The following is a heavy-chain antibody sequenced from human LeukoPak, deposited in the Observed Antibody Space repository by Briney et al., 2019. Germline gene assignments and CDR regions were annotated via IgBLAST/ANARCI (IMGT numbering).Heavy chain of an antibody. CDR2: ISGSGGST. J-gene: IGHJ4*02. V-gene: IGHV3-23*01. D-gene: IGHD1-26*01. Sequence: GGSLRLSCAASGFTFSTYAMSWVRQAPGKGLEWVSGISGSGGSTFYADSVKGRFTISRDNSKNTLYLQMNSLRAEDTAVYYCAKDPRRCRTPVGPDYWGQGTLVTVSS. CDR3: AKDPRRCRTPVGPDY. CDR1: GFTFSTYA.